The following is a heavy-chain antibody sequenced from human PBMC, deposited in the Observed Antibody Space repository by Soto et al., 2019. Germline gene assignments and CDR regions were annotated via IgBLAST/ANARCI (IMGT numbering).Heavy chain of an antibody. D-gene: IGHD1-1*01. V-gene: IGHV3-48*02. CDR1: GFTFSSYS. CDR3: ARDPGRVGTSYYYYYGMDV. Sequence: GGSLRLSCAASGFTFSSYSMNWVRQAPGKGLEWVSYISSSSSTIYYADSVKGRFTISRDNAKNSLYLQMNSLRDEDTAVYYCARDPGRVGTSYYYYYGMDVWGQGTTVTVSS. J-gene: IGHJ6*02. CDR2: ISSSSSTI.